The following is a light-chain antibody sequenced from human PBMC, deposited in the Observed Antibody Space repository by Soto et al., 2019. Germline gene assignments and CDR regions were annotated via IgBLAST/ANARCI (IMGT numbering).Light chain of an antibody. J-gene: IGLJ1*01. CDR3: SSDTSDTTRYV. CDR1: SSDVGGYNY. Sequence: QSALTQPASVSGSPGQSITISCTGTSSDVGGYNYVSWYQQHPGKAPKLMVYEVSNRPSGVSPRFSGSKSGNTASLTISGLQAEDEAEYYCSSDTSDTTRYVFGTGTKLTVL. V-gene: IGLV2-14*01. CDR2: EVS.